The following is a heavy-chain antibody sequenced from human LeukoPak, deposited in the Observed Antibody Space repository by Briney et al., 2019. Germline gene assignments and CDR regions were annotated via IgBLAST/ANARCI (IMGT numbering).Heavy chain of an antibody. Sequence: GESLKISFQGSGYSFTSYWIGWVRQMPGKGLEWMGIIYPGDSDTRYSPSFQGQVTISADKSITTAYLQWSSLKDSDTAMYYCARHSGYDSPFDYWGQGTLVTVSS. CDR3: ARHSGYDSPFDY. CDR2: IYPGDSDT. CDR1: GYSFTSYW. J-gene: IGHJ4*02. D-gene: IGHD5-12*01. V-gene: IGHV5-51*01.